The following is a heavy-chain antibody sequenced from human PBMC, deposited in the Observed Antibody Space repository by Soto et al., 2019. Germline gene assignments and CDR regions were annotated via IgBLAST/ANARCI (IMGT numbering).Heavy chain of an antibody. J-gene: IGHJ4*02. CDR3: ARGGQSYGPQFDY. CDR1: GFTFSDYA. D-gene: IGHD5-18*01. V-gene: IGHV3-23*01. CDR2: ISYSSGSK. Sequence: GESLKISCEASGFTFSDYAMGWVRQAPGKGLEWVSTISYSSGSKYYADSVRGRFAVSRDNSKNTLYLQMNSLRAADTAVYYCARGGQSYGPQFDYWGQGTLVTVSS.